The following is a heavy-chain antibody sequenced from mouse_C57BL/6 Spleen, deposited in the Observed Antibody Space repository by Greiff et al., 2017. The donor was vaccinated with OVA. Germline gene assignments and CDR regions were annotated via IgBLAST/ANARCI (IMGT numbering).Heavy chain of an antibody. J-gene: IGHJ2*01. V-gene: IGHV1-26*01. CDR2: INPNNGGT. Sequence: EVKLQQSGPELVKPGASVKISCKASGYTFTDYYMNWVKQSHGKSLEWIGDINPNNGGTSYNQKFKGKATLTVDKSSSTAYMELRSLTSEDSAVYYCARGDYYGSSYTDYFDYWGQGTTLTVSS. D-gene: IGHD1-1*01. CDR1: GYTFTDYY. CDR3: ARGDYYGSSYTDYFDY.